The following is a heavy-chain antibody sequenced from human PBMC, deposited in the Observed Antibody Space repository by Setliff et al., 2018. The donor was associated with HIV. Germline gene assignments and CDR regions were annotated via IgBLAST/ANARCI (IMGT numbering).Heavy chain of an antibody. D-gene: IGHD6-6*01. CDR3: ARLPQDVRSSIDF. J-gene: IGHJ4*02. CDR2: INVDGSSI. Sequence: GGSLRLSCAASGFTFSSYAMHWVSRINVDGSSISYADSVKGRFTISRDNAKNTLFLQMNSLRAEDTAVYYCARLPQDVRSSIDFWGQGTLVTVSS. V-gene: IGHV3-74*01. CDR1: GFTFSSYA.